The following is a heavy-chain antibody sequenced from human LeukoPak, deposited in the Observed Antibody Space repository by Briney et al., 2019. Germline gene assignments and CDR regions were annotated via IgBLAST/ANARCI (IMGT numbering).Heavy chain of an antibody. D-gene: IGHD5-18*01. J-gene: IGHJ5*02. CDR2: INPSGGST. Sequence: ASVKVSCKASGYTFTSYYMHWVRQAPGQGLEWMGIINPSGGSTSYAQKFQGRVTMTRDTSTSTVYMELSSLRSEDTAVYYCARSLSDTAMVTRSWFDPWGQGTLVTVSS. CDR3: ARSLSDTAMVTRSWFDP. CDR1: GYTFTSYY. V-gene: IGHV1-46*01.